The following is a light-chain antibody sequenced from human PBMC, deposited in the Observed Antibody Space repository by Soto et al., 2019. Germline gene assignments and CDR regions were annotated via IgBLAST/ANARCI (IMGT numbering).Light chain of an antibody. CDR3: SSYTSSTPRV. Sequence: QSVLTQPASVSGSPGQWITISCTGTSSDVGGYNYVSWYQQYPGKAPKLMIYEVSNRPSGVSNRFSGSKSGNTASLTISGLQAEDEADYYCSSYTSSTPRVFGTGTKLTVL. V-gene: IGLV2-14*01. J-gene: IGLJ1*01. CDR2: EVS. CDR1: SSDVGGYNY.